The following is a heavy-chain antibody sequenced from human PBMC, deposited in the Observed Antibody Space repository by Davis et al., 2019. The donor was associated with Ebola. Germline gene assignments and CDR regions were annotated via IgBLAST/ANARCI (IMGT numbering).Heavy chain of an antibody. J-gene: IGHJ4*02. Sequence: SVKVSCKASGYTFTSYGISWVRQAPGQGLEWKGWNSAYNGNTNYAQKLQGRVTMTTDTSTSTAYMELRSLRSDDTDVYYCARDSKWIQLWFVDYWGQGTLVTVSS. D-gene: IGHD5-18*01. CDR1: GYTFTSYG. CDR2: NSAYNGNT. V-gene: IGHV1-18*01. CDR3: ARDSKWIQLWFVDY.